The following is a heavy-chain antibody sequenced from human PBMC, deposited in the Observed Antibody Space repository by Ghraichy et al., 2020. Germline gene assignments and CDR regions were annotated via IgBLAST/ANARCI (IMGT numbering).Heavy chain of an antibody. D-gene: IGHD3-3*01. CDR1: GFTFSSYS. CDR2: ISSSSSTI. CDR3: ARDRGAKITILWIRLYWFDP. Sequence: GGSLRLSCAASGFTFSSYSMNWVRQAPGKGLEWVSYISSSSSTIYYADSVKGRFTISRDNAKNSLYLQMNSLRAEDTAVYYCARDRGAKITILWIRLYWFDPWGQGTLVTVSS. J-gene: IGHJ5*02. V-gene: IGHV3-48*04.